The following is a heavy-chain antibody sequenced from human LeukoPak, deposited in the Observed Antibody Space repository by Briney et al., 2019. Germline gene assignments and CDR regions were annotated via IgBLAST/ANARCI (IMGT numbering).Heavy chain of an antibody. V-gene: IGHV4-4*07. J-gene: IGHJ4*02. Sequence: SETLSLTCTVSGGSISSYYWSWLRQPAGQGLEWIGRIYTSGSTNYNPSLKSRVTMSVDTSKNQFSLKLSSVTAADTAVCYCARDPRNYGDYGDFDYWGQGTLVTVSS. CDR3: ARDPRNYGDYGDFDY. D-gene: IGHD4-17*01. CDR1: GGSISSYY. CDR2: IYTSGST.